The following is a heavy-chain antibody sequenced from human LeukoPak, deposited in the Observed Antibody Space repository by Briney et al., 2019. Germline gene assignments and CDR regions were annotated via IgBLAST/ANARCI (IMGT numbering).Heavy chain of an antibody. CDR2: IDYSGSN. V-gene: IGHV4-59*01. J-gene: IGHJ4*02. CDR3: AGGRWLQLPHY. D-gene: IGHD5-24*01. CDR1: GGSISSYY. Sequence: PSGTLSLTCTVSGGSISSYYWSWIRQPPGKGLEWMGYIDYSGSNNYNPSIKSRVTISADTSKKEFSLKLTSVAAAETAVYYCAGGRWLQLPHYWGQGTMVTVSS.